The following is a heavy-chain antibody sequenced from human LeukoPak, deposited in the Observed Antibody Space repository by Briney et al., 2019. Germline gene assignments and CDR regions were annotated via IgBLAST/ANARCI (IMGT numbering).Heavy chain of an antibody. D-gene: IGHD4-17*01. CDR2: ISSSSSYI. Sequence: GGSLRLSCAASGFTFSSYRMNWVRQAPGKGLKWVSSISSSSSYIYYADSVKGRFIISRDNAKNSLYLQMNSLRAEDTAVYYCARDQPYGDYTFDYWGQGTLVTVSS. J-gene: IGHJ4*02. V-gene: IGHV3-21*01. CDR3: ARDQPYGDYTFDY. CDR1: GFTFSSYR.